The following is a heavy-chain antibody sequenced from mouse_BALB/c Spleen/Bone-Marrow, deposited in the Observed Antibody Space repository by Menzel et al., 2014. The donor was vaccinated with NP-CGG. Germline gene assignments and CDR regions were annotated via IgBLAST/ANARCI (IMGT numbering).Heavy chain of an antibody. V-gene: IGHV7-3*02. D-gene: IGHD2-4*01. Sequence: VQLQQSGGGLVQPGGSLRLSCATSGFTFTDCFMTWVRQPPGKALEWLGFIRNKANGYTTEYSASVKGRFTISRNNSQSILYLQMNTLRAEDSATYYCARGYYDDYWGQGTTLTVSS. J-gene: IGHJ2*01. CDR2: IRNKANGYTT. CDR3: ARGYYDDY. CDR1: GFTFTDCF.